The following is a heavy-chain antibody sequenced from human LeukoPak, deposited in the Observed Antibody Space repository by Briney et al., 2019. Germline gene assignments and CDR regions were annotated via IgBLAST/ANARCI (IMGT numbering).Heavy chain of an antibody. D-gene: IGHD3-9*01. J-gene: IGHJ6*03. CDR1: GFTFSSYG. V-gene: IGHV3-30*02. Sequence: PGGSLRLSCAASGFTFSSYGMHWVRQAPGKGLEWVAFIRYDGSNKYYADSVKGRFTISRDNSKNTLYLQMNSLRAEDTAVYYCAKDLHDTSYYYYMGVWGKGTTVTVSS. CDR3: AKDLHDTSYYYYMGV. CDR2: IRYDGSNK.